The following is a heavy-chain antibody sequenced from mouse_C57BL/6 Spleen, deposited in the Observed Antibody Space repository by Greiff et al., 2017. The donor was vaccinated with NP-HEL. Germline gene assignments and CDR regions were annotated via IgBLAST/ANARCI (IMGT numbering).Heavy chain of an antibody. D-gene: IGHD2-12*01. V-gene: IGHV5-4*03. CDR3: ARNYIGVDY. J-gene: IGHJ4*01. CDR1: GFTFSSYA. CDR2: ISDGGSYT. Sequence: DVMLVESGGGLVKPGGSLKLSCAASGFTFSSYAMSWVRQTPGKRLEWVATISDGGSYTYYPDNVKGRFTIARDNAKNNLYLQMSHLKSEDTAMYYCARNYIGVDYWGQGTSVTVSS.